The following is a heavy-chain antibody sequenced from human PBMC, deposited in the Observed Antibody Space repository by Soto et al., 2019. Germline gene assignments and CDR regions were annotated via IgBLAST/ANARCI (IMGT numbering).Heavy chain of an antibody. J-gene: IGHJ6*02. V-gene: IGHV4-31*03. CDR3: ARGEGTAIVTYYYYSGMDV. Sequence: LSLTCTVSGGSISSGGYYWNWIRQHPGKGLEWIGYIYYSGSTYYNPSLKSRVTISVDTSKNQFSLKLSSVTAADTAVYYCARGEGTAIVTYYYYSGMDVWGQGTTVTVS. D-gene: IGHD5-18*01. CDR2: IYYSGST. CDR1: GGSISSGGYY.